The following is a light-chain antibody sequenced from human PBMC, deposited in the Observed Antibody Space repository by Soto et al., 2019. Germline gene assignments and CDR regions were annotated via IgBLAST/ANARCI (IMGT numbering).Light chain of an antibody. J-gene: IGKJ4*01. V-gene: IGKV1-39*01. CDR2: DTS. CDR3: LQSFNTPLT. CDR1: QSISNY. Sequence: EIQMTQSPSSLSASVGDRVTITCRASQSISNYLSWYQQEAGKAHKLLIFDTSTLQSGVPSRFSGSGSGTEFTLTISSLQPEDFATYYCLQSFNTPLTFGGGSTIEIK.